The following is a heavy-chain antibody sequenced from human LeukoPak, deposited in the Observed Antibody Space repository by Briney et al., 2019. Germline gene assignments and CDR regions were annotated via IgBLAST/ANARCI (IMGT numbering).Heavy chain of an antibody. CDR2: ISYDGSNK. CDR1: GFTFSSYG. CDR3: AKGGEYCSGGSCYKDY. Sequence: GGSLRLSCAASGFTFSSYGMHWVRQAPGKGLEWVAVISYDGSNKYYADSVKGRFTISRDNSKNTLYLQMNSLGAEDTAVYYCAKGGEYCSGGSCYKDYWGQGTLVTVSS. V-gene: IGHV3-30*18. J-gene: IGHJ4*02. D-gene: IGHD2-15*01.